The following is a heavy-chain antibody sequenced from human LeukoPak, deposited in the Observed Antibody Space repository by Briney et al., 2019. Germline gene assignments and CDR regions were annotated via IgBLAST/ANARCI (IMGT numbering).Heavy chain of an antibody. J-gene: IGHJ3*02. CDR3: ARDLGDVDI. D-gene: IGHD2-21*02. CDR2: INPNSGGT. V-gene: IGHV1-2*02. CDR1: GYTFTSYD. Sequence: ASVKVSCKASGYTFTSYDISWVRQATGQGLEWMGWINPNSGGTNYAQKFQGRVTMTRDTSISTAYMELSRLRSDDTAVYYCARDLGDVDIWGQGTMVTVSS.